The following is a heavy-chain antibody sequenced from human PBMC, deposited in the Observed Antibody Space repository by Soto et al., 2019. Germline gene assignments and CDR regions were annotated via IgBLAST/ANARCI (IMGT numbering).Heavy chain of an antibody. CDR1: GFTFSSYG. CDR3: AKDRSSRYSGSYYVDY. D-gene: IGHD1-26*01. Sequence: QVQLVESGGGVVQPGRSLRLSCAASGFTFSSYGMHWVRQAPGKGLEWVAVISYDGSNKYYADSVKGRFTISRDNSKNTLYLQMNSLRAEDTAVYYCAKDRSSRYSGSYYVDYWGQGTLVTVSS. V-gene: IGHV3-30*18. J-gene: IGHJ4*02. CDR2: ISYDGSNK.